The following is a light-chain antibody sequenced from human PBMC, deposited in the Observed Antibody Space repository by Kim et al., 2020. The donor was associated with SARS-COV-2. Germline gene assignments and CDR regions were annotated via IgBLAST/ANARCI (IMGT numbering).Light chain of an antibody. CDR3: QQYNNWPPIT. Sequence: SPGERATLSCRASQSVSSNFAWYQQKPGQAPRLLIYGASTRATGIPARFSGSGSGTEFTLTISSLQSEDFAVYYCQQYNNWPPITFGGGTKVDIK. J-gene: IGKJ4*01. CDR1: QSVSSN. CDR2: GAS. V-gene: IGKV3-15*01.